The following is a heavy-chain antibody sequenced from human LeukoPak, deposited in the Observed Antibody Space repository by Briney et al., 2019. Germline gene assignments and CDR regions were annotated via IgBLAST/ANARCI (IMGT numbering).Heavy chain of an antibody. D-gene: IGHD2-15*01. V-gene: IGHV3-48*03. CDR1: GFTFSSYE. Sequence: PGGSLRLSCAASGFTFSSYEMNWVRQAPGKGLEWVSYISRGGDSIYYADSVKGRFTISRDNAKNSLYLQMNSLRAEDTALYYCAPCSGGSCYSGGHFEYWGQGTLVTVSS. J-gene: IGHJ4*02. CDR2: ISRGGDSI. CDR3: APCSGGSCYSGGHFEY.